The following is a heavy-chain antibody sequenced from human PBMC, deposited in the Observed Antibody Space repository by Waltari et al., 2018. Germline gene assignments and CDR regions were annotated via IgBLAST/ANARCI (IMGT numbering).Heavy chain of an antibody. CDR1: GGSISSHY. CDR3: ARDTKKRVQGGTYYGMDV. Sequence: QVQLQESGPGLVKPSETLSLTCTVSGGSISSHYWSWIRQPPGKGLEWIGYIYYSGSTNYNPSLKSRVTISVDTSKNQFSLKLSSVTAADTAVYYCARDTKKRVQGGTYYGMDVWGQGTTVTVSS. CDR2: IYYSGST. J-gene: IGHJ6*02. D-gene: IGHD3-10*01. V-gene: IGHV4-59*11.